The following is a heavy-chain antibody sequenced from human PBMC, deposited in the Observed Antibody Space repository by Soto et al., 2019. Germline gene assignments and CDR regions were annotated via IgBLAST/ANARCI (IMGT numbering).Heavy chain of an antibody. CDR1: GFTFSSYG. J-gene: IGHJ6*02. CDR3: AKAYYDFWSGYWTPDYYYGMDV. Sequence: AGGSLRLSCPASGFTFSSYGMHWVRQAPGRGLESVAVISYDGSNKYYADSVKGRFTISRDNSKNTLYLQMNSLRAEDTAVYYCAKAYYDFWSGYWTPDYYYGMDVWGQGTTVTVSS. V-gene: IGHV3-30*18. D-gene: IGHD3-3*01. CDR2: ISYDGSNK.